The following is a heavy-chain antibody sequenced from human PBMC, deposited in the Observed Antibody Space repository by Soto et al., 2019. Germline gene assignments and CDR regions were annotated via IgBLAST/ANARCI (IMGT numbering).Heavy chain of an antibody. CDR3: ARGARSSSWYAYYYYGMDV. CDR1: GDSASSNSAA. V-gene: IGHV6-1*01. CDR2: TYYRSKWYN. Sequence: SQTLSLTCAISGDSASSNSAAWNWIRQSPSRGLEWLGRTYYRSKWYNDYAVSVKSRITINPDTSKNQFSLQLNSVTPEDTAVYYCARGARSSSWYAYYYYGMDVWGQGTTVTVS. J-gene: IGHJ6*02. D-gene: IGHD6-13*01.